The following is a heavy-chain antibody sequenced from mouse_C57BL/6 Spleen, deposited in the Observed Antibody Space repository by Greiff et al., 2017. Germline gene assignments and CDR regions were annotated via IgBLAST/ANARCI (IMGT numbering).Heavy chain of an antibody. V-gene: IGHV1-64*01. CDR1: GYTFTSYW. CDR3: ARWGIYYDFYFDY. CDR2: IHPNSGST. J-gene: IGHJ2*01. Sequence: VQLQQSGAELVKPGASVKLSCKASGYTFTSYWMHWVKQRPGQGLEWIGMIHPNSGSTNYNEKFKSKATLTVDKSSSTAYMQLSSLTSEDSAVYYCARWGIYYDFYFDYWGQGTTLTVSS. D-gene: IGHD2-4*01.